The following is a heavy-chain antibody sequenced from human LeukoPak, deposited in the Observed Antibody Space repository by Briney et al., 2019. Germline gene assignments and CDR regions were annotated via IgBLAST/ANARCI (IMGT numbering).Heavy chain of an antibody. J-gene: IGHJ4*02. CDR3: ANTFYYDSCGYSFDY. CDR1: GFTFSSYA. Sequence: QPGGSLRLSCAASGFTFSSYAMSWVRQAPEKGLEWVSAISGSGGSTYYADSVKGRFTISRDNSKNTLYLQMNSLRAEDTAVYYCANTFYYDSCGYSFDYWGQGTLVTVSS. V-gene: IGHV3-23*01. CDR2: ISGSGGST. D-gene: IGHD3-22*01.